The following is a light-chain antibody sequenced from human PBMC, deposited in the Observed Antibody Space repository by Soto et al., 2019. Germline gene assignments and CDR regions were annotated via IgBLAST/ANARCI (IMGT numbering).Light chain of an antibody. CDR1: SSNIGSNY. CDR2: SND. J-gene: IGLJ3*02. CDR3: AAWDNSLSGLV. V-gene: IGLV1-47*02. Sequence: QSVLTQPPSASGTPGQRVTISCSGSSSNIGSNYVYWYQQLPGAAPKLLIYSNDQRPSGVPDRFSGSKSDTSASLAISGLRSEDEAHYYCAAWDNSLSGLVFGGGTKLTVL.